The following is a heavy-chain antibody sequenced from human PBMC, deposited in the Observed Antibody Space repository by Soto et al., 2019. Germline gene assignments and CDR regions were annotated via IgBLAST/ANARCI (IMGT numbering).Heavy chain of an antibody. CDR2: IYYSGST. J-gene: IGHJ4*02. CDR3: ARGGPSSSSWAY. V-gene: IGHV4-30-4*01. CDR1: GGSISSGDYY. D-gene: IGHD6-13*01. Sequence: SETLSLTCTVSGGSISSGDYYWSWIRQPPGKGLEWIGYIYYSGSTYYNPSLKSRVTISVDTSKNQFSLKLSSVTAADTAVYYCARGGPSSSSWAYWGQGTLVTVSS.